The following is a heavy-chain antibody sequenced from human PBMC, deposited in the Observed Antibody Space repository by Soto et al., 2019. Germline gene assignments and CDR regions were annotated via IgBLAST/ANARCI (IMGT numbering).Heavy chain of an antibody. CDR2: INVAGNT. CDR3: TRTADFTSAFDI. CDR1: GFTFSNYD. J-gene: IGHJ3*02. D-gene: IGHD2-21*02. Sequence: GGSLRLSCAASGFTFSNYDMHWVRQTTGKGLQWVANINVAGNTFYPVSVKGRFTISRENAKNSLYLHINSLRAEDTAVYYCTRTADFTSAFDIWGQGTVVTVSS. V-gene: IGHV3-13*01.